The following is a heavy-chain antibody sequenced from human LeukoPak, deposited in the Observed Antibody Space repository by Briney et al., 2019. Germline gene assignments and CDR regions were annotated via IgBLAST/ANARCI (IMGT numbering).Heavy chain of an antibody. Sequence: GGSLRLSCAASGFTVSSNYMSWVRQAPGKGLEWVSVIYSGGGTYYADSVKGRFTISRDNSKNTLYLQMNSLRAEDTAVYYCARSYSSGSYYYYGMDVWGQGTTVTVSS. CDR3: ARSYSSGSYYYYGMDV. J-gene: IGHJ6*02. CDR2: IYSGGGT. D-gene: IGHD6-19*01. V-gene: IGHV3-53*01. CDR1: GFTVSSNY.